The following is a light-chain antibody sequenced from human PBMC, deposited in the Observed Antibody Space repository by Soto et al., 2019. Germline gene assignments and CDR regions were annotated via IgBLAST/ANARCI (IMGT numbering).Light chain of an antibody. V-gene: IGKV3-11*01. CDR3: QQRGNRPPWT. J-gene: IGKJ1*01. Sequence: EIVLPQSPGTLSLSPGERATLSCRAGQSVGKYLVWYQQKPGQAPRLLIYDASNRATGIPARFSGSGSGTDFTLTIRSLEPEDLAVYYCQQRGNRPPWTVGQGTKVDIK. CDR1: QSVGKY. CDR2: DAS.